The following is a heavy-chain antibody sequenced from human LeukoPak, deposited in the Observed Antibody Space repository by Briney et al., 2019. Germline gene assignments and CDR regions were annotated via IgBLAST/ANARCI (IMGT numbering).Heavy chain of an antibody. CDR3: VRDRSYDSSGIDY. J-gene: IGHJ4*02. CDR2: INSDGSRT. Sequence: PGGSLRLSCAASGFTFNRYWMHWVRQAPGKGLVWVSHINSDGSRTTYADSVKGRFTISRDNAKNTLYLQMNSLRAEDTAVYYCVRDRSYDSSGIDYWGQGTLVTVSS. D-gene: IGHD3-22*01. V-gene: IGHV3-74*01. CDR1: GFTFNRYW.